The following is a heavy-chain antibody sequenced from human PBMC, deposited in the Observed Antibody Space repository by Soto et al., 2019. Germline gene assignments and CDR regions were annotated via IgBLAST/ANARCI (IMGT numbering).Heavy chain of an antibody. CDR1: GGTFSSYA. D-gene: IGHD3-10*01. Sequence: ASVKVSCKASGGTFSSYAISWVRQAPGQGLEWMGGIIPIFGTANYAQKFQGRVTITADESTSTAYMELSSLRSEDTAVYYCARDITMVRGVITSLWGQGTLVTVSS. V-gene: IGHV1-69*13. CDR2: IIPIFGTA. J-gene: IGHJ4*02. CDR3: ARDITMVRGVITSL.